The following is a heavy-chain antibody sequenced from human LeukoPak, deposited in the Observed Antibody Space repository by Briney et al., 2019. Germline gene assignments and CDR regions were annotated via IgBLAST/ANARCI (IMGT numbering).Heavy chain of an antibody. CDR1: GFVFSDYY. Sequence: PGGSLRISCAASGFVFSDYYMTWIRQAPGKGLEWVSYISSSGNTIYYADSVKGRFTISRDNAKNSLYLQMNSLRAEDTAVYYCAREGLERYYYYYMDVWGKGTTVTVSS. CDR3: AREGLERYYYYYMDV. D-gene: IGHD1-1*01. V-gene: IGHV3-11*01. CDR2: ISSSGNTI. J-gene: IGHJ6*03.